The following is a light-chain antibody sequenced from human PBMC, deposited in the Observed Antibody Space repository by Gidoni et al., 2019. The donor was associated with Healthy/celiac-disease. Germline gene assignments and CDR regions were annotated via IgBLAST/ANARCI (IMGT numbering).Light chain of an antibody. CDR3: QQYGSSPGT. V-gene: IGKV3-20*01. CDR2: GAS. J-gene: IGKJ1*01. Sequence: EIVLKPSPGTLSLSPGERATLSCRASQSVSSSYLAWYQQKPGQAPRLLIYGASSRATGIPDRFSGSGSGTDFTLTISRLEPEDFAVYYCQQYGSSPGTFGQGTKVEIK. CDR1: QSVSSSY.